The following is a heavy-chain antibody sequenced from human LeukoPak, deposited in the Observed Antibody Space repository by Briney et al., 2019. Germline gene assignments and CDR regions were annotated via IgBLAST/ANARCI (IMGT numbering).Heavy chain of an antibody. CDR2: ISSNGGKI. CDR1: GFIFCNFY. D-gene: IGHD4-17*01. Sequence: PGGSLSLFCAASGFIFCNFYMSWLRQAPGKGLVWVSYISSNGGKIHYVDSVRGRFTISRDNSKNTLHLQMNSLRAEDTAVYYCAKKTSEYGDASSPDYWGQGTLVTDSS. V-gene: IGHV3-11*01. CDR3: AKKTSEYGDASSPDY. J-gene: IGHJ4*02.